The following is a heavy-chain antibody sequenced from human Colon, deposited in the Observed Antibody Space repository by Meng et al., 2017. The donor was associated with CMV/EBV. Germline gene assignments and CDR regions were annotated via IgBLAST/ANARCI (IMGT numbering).Heavy chain of an antibody. CDR2: INGDRSSI. J-gene: IGHJ3*01. Sequence: GESLKISCAASGFIFSGYTLNWVRQAPGKGLEWVSSINGDRSSIHYADSVKGRFSISRDNSDNTLFLQMSSLRAEDTAVYYCARHQIRELVPTSIILNLWGQGTMVTVSS. D-gene: IGHD2-2*02. CDR1: GFIFSGYT. CDR3: ARHQIRELVPTSIILNL. V-gene: IGHV3-21*04.